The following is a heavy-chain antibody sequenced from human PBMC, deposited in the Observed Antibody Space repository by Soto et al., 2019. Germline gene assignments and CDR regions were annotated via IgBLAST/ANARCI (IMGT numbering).Heavy chain of an antibody. V-gene: IGHV1-18*01. CDR3: ARYFWSGRFPYPFDL. D-gene: IGHD3-3*01. CDR1: GYTFNSFG. J-gene: IGHJ4*02. CDR2: IRGYNANT. Sequence: QVQLVQSGPEVKKPGASVKVSCKGSGYTFNSFGISWVRQAPGQGLEWMGWIRGYNANTKYAQKFQGRITMTTDTSTCTAYMELRSLGSDATAVYYCARYFWSGRFPYPFDLWGQGTLVTVSS.